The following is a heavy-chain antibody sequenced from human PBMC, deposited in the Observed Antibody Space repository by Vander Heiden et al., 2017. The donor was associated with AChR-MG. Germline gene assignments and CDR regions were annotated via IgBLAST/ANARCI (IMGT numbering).Heavy chain of an antibody. V-gene: IGHV1-2*02. Sequence: QVQLVQSGAEVKKPGASVKVFCKASGYTFSGYYMHWVRQAPGQGLEWMGWINPNSGGTNYAQKFQGRVTMTRDTSISTAYMELSRLRSDDTAVYYCARDLWELPNLFDYWGQGTLVTVSS. D-gene: IGHD1-26*01. CDR3: ARDLWELPNLFDY. J-gene: IGHJ4*02. CDR1: GYTFSGYY. CDR2: INPNSGGT.